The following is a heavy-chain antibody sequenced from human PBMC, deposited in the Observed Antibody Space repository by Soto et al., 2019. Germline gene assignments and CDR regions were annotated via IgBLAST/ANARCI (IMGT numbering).Heavy chain of an antibody. J-gene: IGHJ4*02. CDR2: ISYDGSTK. CDR3: AKDRRSSWSFDY. CDR1: GFTFNNYG. Sequence: QVQLVESGGGVVQPGRSLRLSCVASGFTFNNYGMHWVRQAPGKGLEWVAVISYDGSTKSYADSVKGRFTISRDNSKNTMYLQMNSLRAEDTAVFYCAKDRRSSWSFDYWGQGTLVTVSS. V-gene: IGHV3-30*18. D-gene: IGHD6-13*01.